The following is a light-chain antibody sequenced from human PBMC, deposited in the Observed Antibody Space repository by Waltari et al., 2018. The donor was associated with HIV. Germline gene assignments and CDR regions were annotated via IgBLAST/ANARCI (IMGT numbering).Light chain of an antibody. CDR3: TSYTSSSGYV. CDR1: SSDVGGYKS. V-gene: IGLV2-14*01. CDR2: DVS. J-gene: IGLJ1*01. Sequence: QSALTQPASVSGSPGQSITISCTGTSSDVGGYKSVSWYQQHPGKAPKFMIYDVSNRPSGVSIRFSGSKSGNTASLTISGLQAEDEADYYCTSYTSSSGYVFGTGTKVTVL.